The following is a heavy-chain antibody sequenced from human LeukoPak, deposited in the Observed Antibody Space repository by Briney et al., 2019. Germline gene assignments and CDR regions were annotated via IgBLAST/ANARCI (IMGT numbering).Heavy chain of an antibody. J-gene: IGHJ4*02. V-gene: IGHV3-15*01. CDR2: IKSKADGGTA. Sequence: GGSLRLSCAASGFPFSDVWMSWVRQAPGKGLEWVGRIKSKADGGTADYAAPLKGRFTFSRDDSKNTLYLEMKSLKTEDTAVYYCTTDWYYYDSSGYYPIFWGQGTLVTVS. CDR1: GFPFSDVW. D-gene: IGHD3-22*01. CDR3: TTDWYYYDSSGYYPIF.